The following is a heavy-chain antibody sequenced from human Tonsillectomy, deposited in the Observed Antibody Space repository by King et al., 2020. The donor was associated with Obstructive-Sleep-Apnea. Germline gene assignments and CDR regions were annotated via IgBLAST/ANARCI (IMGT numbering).Heavy chain of an antibody. V-gene: IGHV3-30*04. Sequence: VQLVESGGGVVQPGSSLRLSCVGSGFTFRGNAIDWVRQAPGKGLEWGAVISYDESYKYYWDSVRGRFTSSRDNSKKTVYLQMTRLTTGDTAMYFCARHFEGATAAGLDYWGQGTLVTVSS. CDR1: GFTFRGNA. D-gene: IGHD6-13*01. CDR3: ARHFEGATAAGLDY. J-gene: IGHJ4*02. CDR2: ISYDESYK.